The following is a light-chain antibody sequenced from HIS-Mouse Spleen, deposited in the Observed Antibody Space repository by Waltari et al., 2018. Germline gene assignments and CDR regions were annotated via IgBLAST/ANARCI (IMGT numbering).Light chain of an antibody. CDR1: SSDVGGYNY. V-gene: IGLV2-11*01. J-gene: IGLJ2*01. CDR2: DVS. Sequence: QSALTQPRSVSGSPGQSVTISCTGTSSDVGGYNYVSWYQQHPGKAPKPMIYDVSKRPSGVPDRFSGSKSGNTASLTISGLQAEDEADYYCCSYADSYTFVFGGGTKLTVL. CDR3: CSYADSYTFV.